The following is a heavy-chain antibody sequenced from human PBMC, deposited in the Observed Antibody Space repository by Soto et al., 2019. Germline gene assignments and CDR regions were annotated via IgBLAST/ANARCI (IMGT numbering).Heavy chain of an antibody. J-gene: IGHJ4*02. CDR2: INVGNGNT. V-gene: IGHV1-3*01. D-gene: IGHD2-8*02. CDR1: GYTLTRYN. Sequence: TSVKGSCKARGYTLTRYNIHWVRQAPGQRLEWMGWINVGNGNTRYSQKFQGRLTLTRDTPGNTAYLELNSLKTEDTAVYYCTTDRIGGTGLYYWGQGTLVTVSS. CDR3: TTDRIGGTGLYY.